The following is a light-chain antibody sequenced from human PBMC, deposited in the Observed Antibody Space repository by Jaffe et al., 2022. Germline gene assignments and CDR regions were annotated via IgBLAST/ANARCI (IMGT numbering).Light chain of an antibody. Sequence: DIQMTQSPSSLSASVGDRVTITCRASQSISTYLNWYQQKLGRAPEVLIYAATSLQSGVPSRFSGSGSGTDFTLTISSLQFEDFATYYCQQSYSTPRTFGGGTRVEIK. CDR2: AAT. V-gene: IGKV1-39*01. J-gene: IGKJ4*01. CDR1: QSISTY. CDR3: QQSYSTPRT.